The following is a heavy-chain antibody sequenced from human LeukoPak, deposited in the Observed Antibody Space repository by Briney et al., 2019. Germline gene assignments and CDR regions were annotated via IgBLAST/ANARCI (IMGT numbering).Heavy chain of an antibody. CDR2: IIPIFGTA. CDR3: ARDRGSGSSDAFDI. J-gene: IGHJ3*02. D-gene: IGHD6-19*01. CDR1: GGTFISYA. V-gene: IGHV1-69*13. Sequence: SVKVSCQASGGTFISYAISWGRQATGQGLEWMGGIIPIFGTANYAQKFQGRVTITADESPSTAYMELSSLRSEDTAVYYCARDRGSGSSDAFDIWGQGTMVTVSS.